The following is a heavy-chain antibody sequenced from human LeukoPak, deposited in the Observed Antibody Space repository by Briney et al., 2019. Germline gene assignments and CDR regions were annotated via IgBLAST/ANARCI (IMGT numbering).Heavy chain of an antibody. D-gene: IGHD1-7*01. Sequence: GGSLRLSCAASGFTFSGSAMHWVRQASGKGLEWVGRIRSKANSYATAYAASVKGRFTISRDDSKNTAYLQMNSLKTEGTAVYYCTSSGELFDYWGQGTLVTVSS. V-gene: IGHV3-73*01. J-gene: IGHJ4*02. CDR2: IRSKANSYAT. CDR3: TSSGELFDY. CDR1: GFTFSGSA.